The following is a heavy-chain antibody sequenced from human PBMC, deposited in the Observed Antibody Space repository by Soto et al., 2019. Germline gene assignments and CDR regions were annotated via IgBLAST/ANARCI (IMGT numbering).Heavy chain of an antibody. V-gene: IGHV3-30*09. D-gene: IGHD3-22*01. Sequence: QVQLVESGGGVVQPGRSLRLSCAASGFTFSSYAMHWVRQAPGKGLEWVAVISYDGSNKYYADSVKGRFAISRDNSKNTLYLQMNSLRAEDTAVYYCARDYYDSSGYYFGWFDPGGQGTLVTVSS. CDR3: ARDYYDSSGYYFGWFDP. CDR2: ISYDGSNK. J-gene: IGHJ5*02. CDR1: GFTFSSYA.